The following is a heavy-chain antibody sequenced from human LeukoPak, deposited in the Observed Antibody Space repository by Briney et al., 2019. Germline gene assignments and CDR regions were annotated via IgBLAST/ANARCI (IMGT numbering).Heavy chain of an antibody. Sequence: GGSLRLSCAASGFTFSSYGMHWVRQAPGKGLEWVAVIWYGGSNKYYADSVKGRFTISRDNSKNTLYLQMNSLRSEDTAVYYCASPPSIDSSGYFLDYWGQGTLVTVSS. V-gene: IGHV3-33*08. J-gene: IGHJ4*02. CDR1: GFTFSSYG. D-gene: IGHD3-22*01. CDR2: IWYGGSNK. CDR3: ASPPSIDSSGYFLDY.